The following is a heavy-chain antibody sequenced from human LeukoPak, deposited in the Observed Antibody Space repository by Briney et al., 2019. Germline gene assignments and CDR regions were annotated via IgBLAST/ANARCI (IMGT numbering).Heavy chain of an antibody. CDR2: ISHIGTI. V-gene: IGHV4-59*08. J-gene: IGHJ4*02. CDR3: ARHQGSTVFNY. Sequence: PSETLSLTCSISGYSIDPYSWSWIRQPPGRGLEWVGYISHIGTIKYNTSLMSRVSMGLDKPNNEFSLSLRSVSATDTALYFCARHQGSTVFNYWGRGVPVIVSS. D-gene: IGHD2/OR15-2a*01. CDR1: GYSIDPYS.